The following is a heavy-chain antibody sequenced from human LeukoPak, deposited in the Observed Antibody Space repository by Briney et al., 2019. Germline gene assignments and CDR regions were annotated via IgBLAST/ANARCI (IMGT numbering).Heavy chain of an antibody. CDR3: ASPPEYSSVY. D-gene: IGHD6-6*01. CDR2: INHSGST. CDR1: GGSFSGYY. Sequence: TSETLSLTCAVYGGSFSGYYWSWIRQPPGKGLEWIGEINHSGSTNYNPSLKSRVTISVDTSKNQFSLKLSSVTAADTAVYYCASPPEYSSVYWGQGTLVTVSS. V-gene: IGHV4-34*01. J-gene: IGHJ4*02.